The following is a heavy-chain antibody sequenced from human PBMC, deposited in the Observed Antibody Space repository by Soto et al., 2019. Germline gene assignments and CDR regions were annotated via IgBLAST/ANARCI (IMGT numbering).Heavy chain of an antibody. J-gene: IGHJ4*02. CDR1: GASISSGDYY. V-gene: IGHV4-30-4*01. CDR3: ARAAAAGNFPDPYYFDY. Sequence: SETLSLTCNVSGASISSGDYYWSWIRQPPGKGLEWIGYIYFSESTSYNPPLKSRVTISVDKSKNHFSLKLSSVTAADTAVYYCARAAAAGNFPDPYYFDYWGQGTLVTVSS. D-gene: IGHD6-13*01. CDR2: IYFSEST.